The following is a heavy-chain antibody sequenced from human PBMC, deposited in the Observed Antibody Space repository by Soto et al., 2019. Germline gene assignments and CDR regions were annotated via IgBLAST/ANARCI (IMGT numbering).Heavy chain of an antibody. CDR2: ISNDGSSK. CDR1: GLTFSNDA. D-gene: IGHD2-2*02. V-gene: IGHV3-30-3*01. J-gene: IGHJ4*02. Sequence: SLRLSCAASGLTFSNDAMHWVRQAPGKGLEWVAVISNDGSSKYDADSVKGRFTISRDNSQNTLYLQMNNLRSEDTAVYYCARGGDCSSTSCYRPFDYWGQGTLVTVS. CDR3: ARGGDCSSTSCYRPFDY.